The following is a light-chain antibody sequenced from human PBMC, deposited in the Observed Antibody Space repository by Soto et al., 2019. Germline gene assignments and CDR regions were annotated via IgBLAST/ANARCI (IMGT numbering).Light chain of an antibody. V-gene: IGLV4-60*02. CDR1: SGHSSYI. J-gene: IGLJ3*02. CDR3: ETWDSNTRV. CDR2: LEGSGSY. Sequence: QLVLTQSSSASASLGSSVKLTCTLSSGHSSYIIAWHQQQSGKAPRYLMKLEGSGSYNKGSGVRDRFSGSSSGADRYLTISNLQFEDEADYYCETWDSNTRVFGGGTKLTVL.